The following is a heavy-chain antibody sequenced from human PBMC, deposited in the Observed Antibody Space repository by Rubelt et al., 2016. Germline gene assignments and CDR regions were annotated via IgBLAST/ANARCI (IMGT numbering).Heavy chain of an antibody. CDR3: AISDSSGYYSTFDY. J-gene: IGHJ4*02. Sequence: QVQLQQWGAGLLKPSETLSLTCAVYGGSFSGYYWSWIRQPPGQGLEWIGEINHSGSTNYNPSLKSRVTRSVDTSKNQFSLKLSSVTAADTAVYYCAISDSSGYYSTFDYWGQGTLVTVSS. V-gene: IGHV4-34*01. CDR2: INHSGST. CDR1: GGSFSGYY. D-gene: IGHD3-22*01.